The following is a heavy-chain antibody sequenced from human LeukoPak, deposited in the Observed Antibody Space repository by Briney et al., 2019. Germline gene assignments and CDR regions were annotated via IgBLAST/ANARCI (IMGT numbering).Heavy chain of an antibody. V-gene: IGHV5-51*01. J-gene: IGHJ4*02. CDR2: IYPDDSDT. CDR3: ARVGIAVPGVLPYFDY. CDR1: GYSFTTYW. Sequence: GESLKISCKGSGYSFTTYWIGWVRQMPGKGLEWMGIIYPDDSDTRHSPSFQGQATISADKSISTAYLQWSSLKASDTAMYYCARVGIAVPGVLPYFDYWGQGTLVTVSS. D-gene: IGHD6-19*01.